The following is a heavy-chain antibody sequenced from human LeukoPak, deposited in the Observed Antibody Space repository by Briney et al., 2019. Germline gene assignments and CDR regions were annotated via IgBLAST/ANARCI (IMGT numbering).Heavy chain of an antibody. CDR3: AKDIHDFWSGYPYYYYGMDV. CDR1: GFTFDDYA. V-gene: IGHV3-9*01. Sequence: GMSLRLSCAASGFTFDDYAMHWVRQAPGKGLEWVSGISWNSGSIGYADSVKGRFTISRDNAKNSLYLQMNSLRAEDTALYYCAKDIHDFWSGYPYYYYGMDVWGQGTTVTVSS. J-gene: IGHJ6*02. D-gene: IGHD3-3*01. CDR2: ISWNSGSI.